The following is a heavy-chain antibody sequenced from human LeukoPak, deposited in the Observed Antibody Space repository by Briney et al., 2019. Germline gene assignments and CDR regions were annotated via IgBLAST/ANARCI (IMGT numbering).Heavy chain of an antibody. Sequence: ASVKVSCKASGYTFTSYDINWVRQATGQGLEWMGWMNPNSGNTGYAQKFQGRVTMTRNTSISTAYMELSSLRSEGTAVYYCARAILLRYFDWLLYPNYYYYYMDVWGKGTTVTISS. J-gene: IGHJ6*03. V-gene: IGHV1-8*02. CDR3: ARAILLRYFDWLLYPNYYYYYMDV. D-gene: IGHD3-9*01. CDR1: GYTFTSYD. CDR2: MNPNSGNT.